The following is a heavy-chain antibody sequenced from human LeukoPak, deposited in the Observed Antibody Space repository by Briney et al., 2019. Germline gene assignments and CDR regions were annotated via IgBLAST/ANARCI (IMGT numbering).Heavy chain of an antibody. CDR1: GFTFSSYG. CDR2: ISSSSYI. CDR3: ARDYVQDY. Sequence: GGTLRLSCAASGFTFSSYGMSWVRQAPGKGLEWVSSISSSSYIYYADSVKGRFTISRDNAKNSLYLQMNSLRDEDTAVYYCARDYVQDYWGQGTLVTVSS. V-gene: IGHV3-21*01. D-gene: IGHD3-16*01. J-gene: IGHJ4*02.